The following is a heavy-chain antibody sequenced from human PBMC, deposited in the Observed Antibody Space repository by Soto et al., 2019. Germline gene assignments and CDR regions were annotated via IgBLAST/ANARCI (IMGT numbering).Heavy chain of an antibody. Sequence: PGGSLRLSCAASGFAFSNYSIHWVRQAPWKGLEWVSSISTSIDATYYADSVKGRFTISRDDSKNTLYLQMNSLRAEDSAVYYCAKDRTLADRNFDYWGQGTQVTVSS. CDR3: AKDRTLADRNFDY. V-gene: IGHV3-23*01. CDR1: GFAFSNYS. CDR2: ISTSIDAT. J-gene: IGHJ4*02.